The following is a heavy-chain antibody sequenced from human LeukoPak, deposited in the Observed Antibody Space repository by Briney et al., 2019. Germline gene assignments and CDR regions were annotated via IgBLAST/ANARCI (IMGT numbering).Heavy chain of an antibody. V-gene: IGHV4-34*01. D-gene: IGHD2-15*01. J-gene: IGHJ5*02. Sequence: SETLSLTCTVSGGSIGSYYWSWIRQPPGKGLEWIGEINHSGSTNYNPSLKSRVTISVDTSKNQFSLKLSSVTAADTAVYYCASEVVAATGNWFDPWGQGTLVTVSS. CDR1: GGSIGSYY. CDR2: INHSGST. CDR3: ASEVVAATGNWFDP.